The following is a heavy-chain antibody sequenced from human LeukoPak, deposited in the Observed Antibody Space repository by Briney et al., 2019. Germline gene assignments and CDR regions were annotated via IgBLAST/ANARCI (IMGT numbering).Heavy chain of an antibody. J-gene: IGHJ4*02. CDR2: ISSTSSYI. D-gene: IGHD6-19*01. CDR1: GFTFSGYS. Sequence: GGSLRLSCAASGFTFSGYSMNWVRQAPGKGLEWISSISSTSSYIYYADSVKGRFTISRDNAKNSLYLQMDSLRAEDTAIYYCARVEAWQWLADLDPSPFDYWGRGTLVTVSS. V-gene: IGHV3-21*01. CDR3: ARVEAWQWLADLDPSPFDY.